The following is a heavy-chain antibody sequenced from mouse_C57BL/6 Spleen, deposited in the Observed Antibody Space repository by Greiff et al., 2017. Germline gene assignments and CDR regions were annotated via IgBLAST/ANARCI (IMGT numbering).Heavy chain of an antibody. J-gene: IGHJ2*01. Sequence: DVKLVESGGGLVKPGGSLKLSCAASGFTFSDYGMHWVRQAPEKGLEWVAYISSGSSTIYYADTVKGRFTISRDNAKNTLFLQMTSLRSEDTAMYYCARSSTYGNYFDYWGQGTTLTVSS. D-gene: IGHD2-1*01. CDR2: ISSGSSTI. CDR1: GFTFSDYG. CDR3: ARSSTYGNYFDY. V-gene: IGHV5-17*01.